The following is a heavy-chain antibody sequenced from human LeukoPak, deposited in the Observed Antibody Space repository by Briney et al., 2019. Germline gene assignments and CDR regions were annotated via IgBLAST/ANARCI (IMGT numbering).Heavy chain of an antibody. J-gene: IGHJ5*01. CDR1: GFTLSPYW. D-gene: IGHD3-10*01. CDR3: ATDNYGWGSHDS. Sequence: GGPLRLSCAASGFTLSPYWMTWVRQAPGKGLEWVANIKQDGSAQHYVDSVKGRFTISRDNAKNSLYLQMNSLRVEDTAVYYCATDNYGWGSHDSWGQGTLVTVSS. V-gene: IGHV3-7*01. CDR2: IKQDGSAQ.